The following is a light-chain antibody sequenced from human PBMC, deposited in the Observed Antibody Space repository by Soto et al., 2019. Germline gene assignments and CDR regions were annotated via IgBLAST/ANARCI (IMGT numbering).Light chain of an antibody. V-gene: IGLV2-14*01. CDR1: SSVIGGYID. CDR2: GVT. CDR3: SSYTSTNTPV. J-gene: IGLJ1*01. Sequence: QSALTQPASVSGSPGQSITISCTETSSVIGGYIDVSWYQQHPGKAPKLVIYGVTNRPSGVSNRFSGSKSGNTASLTISGLRAEDEADYYCSSYTSTNTPVFGAGTKLTVL.